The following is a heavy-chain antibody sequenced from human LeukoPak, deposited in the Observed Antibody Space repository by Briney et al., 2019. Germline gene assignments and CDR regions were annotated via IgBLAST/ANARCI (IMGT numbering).Heavy chain of an antibody. CDR2: IYHSGST. J-gene: IGHJ4*02. D-gene: IGHD5-12*01. Sequence: SETLSLTCTVSGGSISSNYWSWIRRPAGKGLEWIGYIYHSGSTNYNPSLKSRVTISVDTSKNQFSLKLSSVTAADTAVYYCARSSGYGDFDYWGQGTLVTVSS. V-gene: IGHV4-59*08. CDR1: GGSISSNY. CDR3: ARSSGYGDFDY.